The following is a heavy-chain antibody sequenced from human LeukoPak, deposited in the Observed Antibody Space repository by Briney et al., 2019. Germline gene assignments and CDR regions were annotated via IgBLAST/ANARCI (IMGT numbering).Heavy chain of an antibody. CDR2: INHSGST. J-gene: IGHJ1*01. V-gene: IGHV4-34*01. CDR3: ARGLIAAAGTLAEYFQH. CDR1: GGSFSGYY. Sequence: TSETLSLTCAVYGGSFSGYYWSWIRQPPGKGLEWIGEINHSGSTNYNPSLKSRVTISVDTSKNQFSLKLSSVTAADTAVHYCARGLIAAAGTLAEYFQHWGQGTLVTVSS. D-gene: IGHD6-13*01.